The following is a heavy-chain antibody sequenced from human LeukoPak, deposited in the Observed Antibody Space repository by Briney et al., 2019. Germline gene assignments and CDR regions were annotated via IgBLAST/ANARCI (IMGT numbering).Heavy chain of an antibody. Sequence: SGKLCCKASGATFTSYAISRVRQAPGPGIEWKGGFVPIFGTANSAQTFHGRVTITADESNSTTYLELSCLGCEETAVQYSATDAPPGGYGDDVPHYYYGMDAWGKGTTVTVSS. D-gene: IGHD4-17*01. J-gene: IGHJ6*04. CDR1: GATFTSYA. CDR3: ATDAPPGGYGDDVPHYYYGMDA. CDR2: FVPIFGTA. V-gene: IGHV1-69*13.